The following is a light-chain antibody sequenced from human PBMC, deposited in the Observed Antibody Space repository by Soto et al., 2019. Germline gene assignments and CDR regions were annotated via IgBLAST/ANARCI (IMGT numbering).Light chain of an antibody. CDR1: QTISTY. CDR2: DAS. Sequence: IEVTQSPSSLAASLVDRFTVTFRASQTISTYVNWYRQKSGAAPELLIYDASTLQSGVPSRFRGGASGTDFTLTISSLQLDDFATYYCQQSYNTPLTFGQGTKVDVK. CDR3: QQSYNTPLT. V-gene: IGKV1-39*01. J-gene: IGKJ1*01.